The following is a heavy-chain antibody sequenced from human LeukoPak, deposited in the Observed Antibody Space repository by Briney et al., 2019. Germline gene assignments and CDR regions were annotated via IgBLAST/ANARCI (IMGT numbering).Heavy chain of an antibody. CDR3: ARVYCSSTSCYQTKGHYVDV. D-gene: IGHD2-2*01. Sequence: PGGSLRLSCAASGFTFSDYYMSWIRQAPGKGLEWVSYISSSGSTIYYADSVKGRFTISRDNAKNSLYLQMNSLRAEDTAVYYCARVYCSSTSCYQTKGHYVDVWGKGTTVTVSS. CDR1: GFTFSDYY. CDR2: ISSSGSTI. J-gene: IGHJ6*03. V-gene: IGHV3-11*04.